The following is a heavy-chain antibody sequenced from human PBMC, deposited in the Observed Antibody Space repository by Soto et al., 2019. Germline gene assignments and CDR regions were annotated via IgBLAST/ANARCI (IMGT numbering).Heavy chain of an antibody. CDR2: IYYSGST. V-gene: IGHV4-39*07. CDR3: ARDPAP. Sequence: SETLSLTCTVSGGSISSYYWSWIRQPPGKGLEWIGSIYYSGSTYYNPSLKSRVTISVDTSKNQFSLKLSSVTVADTAVYYCARDPAPWGQGALVTVSS. CDR1: GGSISSYY. J-gene: IGHJ5*02.